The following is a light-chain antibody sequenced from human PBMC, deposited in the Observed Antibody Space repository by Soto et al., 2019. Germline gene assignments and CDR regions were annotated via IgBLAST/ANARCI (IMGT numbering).Light chain of an antibody. CDR2: LNSDGSH. Sequence: QLVLTQSPSASASLGASVKLTCTLSSGHSSYAIAWHQQQPEKGPRYLMKLNSDGSHSKGDGIPDRFSGSSSGAARHLTFPSLQPEDEADYYSQTGGTGIVVFGGGTQLTVL. J-gene: IGLJ2*01. CDR3: QTGGTGIVV. CDR1: SGHSSYA. V-gene: IGLV4-69*01.